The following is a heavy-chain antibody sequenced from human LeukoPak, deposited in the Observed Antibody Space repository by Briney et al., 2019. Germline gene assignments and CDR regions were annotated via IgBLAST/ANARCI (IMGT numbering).Heavy chain of an antibody. V-gene: IGHV4-59*12. CDR3: ARFRAITIFGVVINNWFDP. D-gene: IGHD3-3*01. J-gene: IGHJ5*02. CDR1: GGSISSYY. CDR2: IYYSGST. Sequence: PSETLSLTCTVSGGSISSYYWSWIRQPPGKGLEWIGYIYYSGSTNYNPSLKSRVTISVDTSKNQFSLKLSSVTAADTAVYYCARFRAITIFGVVINNWFDPWGQGTLVTVSS.